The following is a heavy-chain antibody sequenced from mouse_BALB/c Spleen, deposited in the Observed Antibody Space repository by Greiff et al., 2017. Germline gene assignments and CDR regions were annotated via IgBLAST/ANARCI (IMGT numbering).Heavy chain of an antibody. CDR3: ARERGAYYRYDGYYAMDY. Sequence: VQLQESGPGLVAPSQSLSITCTVSGFSLTSYGVHWVRQPPGKGLEWLGVIWAGGSTNYNSALMSRLSISKDNSKSQVFLKMNSLQTDDTAMYYCARERGAYYRYDGYYAMDYWGQGTSVTVSS. CDR2: IWAGGST. V-gene: IGHV2-9*02. CDR1: GFSLTSYG. J-gene: IGHJ4*01. D-gene: IGHD2-14*01.